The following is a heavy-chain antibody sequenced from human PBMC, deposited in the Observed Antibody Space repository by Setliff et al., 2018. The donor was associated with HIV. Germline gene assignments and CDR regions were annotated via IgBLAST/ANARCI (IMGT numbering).Heavy chain of an antibody. Sequence: PGGSLRLSCTASSSTLRDHYITWIRQAPGKGLEWVSYINVDGSATFYADSVKGRFTISRDNTKNSVDLQMNSLRADDTVIYYCTNWPEGAHDLFDYWGQGTLVTVSS. D-gene: IGHD3-16*01. V-gene: IGHV3-11*01. CDR3: TNWPEGAHDLFDY. J-gene: IGHJ4*02. CDR2: INVDGSAT. CDR1: SSTLRDHY.